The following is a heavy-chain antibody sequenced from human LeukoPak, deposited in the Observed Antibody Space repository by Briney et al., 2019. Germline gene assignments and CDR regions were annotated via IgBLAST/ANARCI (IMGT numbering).Heavy chain of an antibody. D-gene: IGHD3-3*01. CDR3: ARDSRGITIFGVVKRFDY. V-gene: IGHV3-30-3*01. CDR1: GFTFSSFA. J-gene: IGHJ4*02. CDR2: ISYDGSSK. Sequence: GGSLRLSCAASGFTFSSFAMHWVRQAPGKGLEWVAVISYDGSSKYYADSVKGRFTISRDNSKNTLYLQMNSLRAEDTAVYYCARDSRGITIFGVVKRFDYWGQGTLVTVSS.